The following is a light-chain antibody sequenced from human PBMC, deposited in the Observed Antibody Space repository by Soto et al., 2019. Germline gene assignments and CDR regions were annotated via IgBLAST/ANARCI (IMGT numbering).Light chain of an antibody. Sequence: QSVLTQPPSVSAAPGQKVTISCSGSSSNIGNNYVSWYQQLPGTAPKLLIYDNNKRPSGIPDRFSGSKSGTSATLGITGLQYGDEADYYCGTWDSSLSAGRVFGGATKLTVL. CDR2: DNN. CDR3: GTWDSSLSAGRV. V-gene: IGLV1-51*01. J-gene: IGLJ2*01. CDR1: SSNIGNNY.